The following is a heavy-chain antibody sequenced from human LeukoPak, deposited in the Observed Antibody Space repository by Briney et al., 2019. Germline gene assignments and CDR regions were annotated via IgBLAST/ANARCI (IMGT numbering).Heavy chain of an antibody. CDR2: ISGSGGST. D-gene: IGHD4-11*01. Sequence: GGSLRLSCAASGFTFSSYGMSWVRQAPGKGLEWVSAISGSGGSTYYADSVKGRFTISRDNSENTVYLQMSSLRAEDTAVYYCARDLSKPSDYWGQGTLVIVSS. CDR3: ARDLSKPSDY. CDR1: GFTFSSYG. V-gene: IGHV3-23*01. J-gene: IGHJ4*02.